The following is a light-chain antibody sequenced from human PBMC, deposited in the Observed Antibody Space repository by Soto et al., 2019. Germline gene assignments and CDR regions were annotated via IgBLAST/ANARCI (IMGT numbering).Light chain of an antibody. Sequence: DIVMTQSPDSLAVSLGERATINCKSSQSVLYSSNNKNYLTWHQQKPGQPPKLLIYWASTRESGVPDRFSGSGSGTDVTLTISSLQAEDVAVYYCQQYYSTPFTFGPGTKVDVK. CDR2: WAS. CDR1: QSVLYSSNNKNY. CDR3: QQYYSTPFT. J-gene: IGKJ3*01. V-gene: IGKV4-1*01.